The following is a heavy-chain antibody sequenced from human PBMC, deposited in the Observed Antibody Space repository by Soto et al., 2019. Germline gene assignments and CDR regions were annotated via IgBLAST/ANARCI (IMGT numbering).Heavy chain of an antibody. CDR3: ARDVFCGGAPACPDMDV. CDR2: ISGYNGNT. J-gene: IGHJ6*02. Sequence: ASVNFSCKASGYTFSGYSITWVRQAPGQGLEWMGRISGYNGNTNYARTLRGRLTLTTDTSTSTAYMELRSLTSDDTAVYYCARDVFCGGAPACPDMDVWGQGTTVTVSS. CDR1: GYTFSGYS. V-gene: IGHV1-18*04. D-gene: IGHD2-21*01.